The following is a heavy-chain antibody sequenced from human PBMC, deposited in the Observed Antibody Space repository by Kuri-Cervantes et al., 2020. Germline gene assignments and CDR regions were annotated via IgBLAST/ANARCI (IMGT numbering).Heavy chain of an antibody. V-gene: IGHV4-38-2*01. CDR3: ARVVSYYMDV. CDR2: IYHSGST. D-gene: IGHD3-22*01. Sequence: GSLRLSCAVSGYSISSGYYWGWIRQPPGKGLEWIGTIYHSGSTYYNPSLKSRVTISKDTSKNQFSLKLSSVTAADTAVYYCARVVSYYMDVWGKGTTVTVSS. J-gene: IGHJ6*03. CDR1: GYSISSGYY.